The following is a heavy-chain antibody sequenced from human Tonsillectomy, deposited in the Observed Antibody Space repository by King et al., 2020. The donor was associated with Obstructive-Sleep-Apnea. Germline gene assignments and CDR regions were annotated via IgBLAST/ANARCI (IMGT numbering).Heavy chain of an antibody. V-gene: IGHV3-9*01. D-gene: IGHD6-19*01. J-gene: IGHJ4*02. CDR1: GFILDDYG. CDR2: ISWNSGSI. Sequence: VQLVEAGGGLVQPGRSLRLSCAASGFILDDYGMHWVRQVPGKGLEWVSGISWNSGSIGYADSVKGRFTISRDNAKNSLYVQMNSLRPEDTALYYCAKSYKSGWYVPFDYWGQGTLVTVSS. CDR3: AKSYKSGWYVPFDY.